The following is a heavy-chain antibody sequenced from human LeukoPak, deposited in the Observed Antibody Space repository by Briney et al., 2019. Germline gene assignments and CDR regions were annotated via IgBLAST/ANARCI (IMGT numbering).Heavy chain of an antibody. CDR1: GFTFSSYA. J-gene: IGHJ4*02. CDR3: AKDRSCTNDICHGELDY. Sequence: PGGSLRLSCAASGFTFSSYAVSWVRQAPGKGLEWVSSISGSGGSTYSADSVKGRFTISRDNSKNTLYLQMNSLRAEDTALYYCAKDRSCTNDICHGELDYWSEGTLVTVSS. V-gene: IGHV3-23*01. D-gene: IGHD2-8*01. CDR2: ISGSGGST.